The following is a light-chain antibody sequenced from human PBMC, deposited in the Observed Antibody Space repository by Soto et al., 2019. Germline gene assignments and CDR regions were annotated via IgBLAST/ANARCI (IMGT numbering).Light chain of an antibody. CDR3: QSYDNSNLV. CDR1: GGSIATNF. Sequence: NFMLTQPHSVSESPGKTVTISCTRSGGSIATNFVQWYQQRPGSAPTTVIYEDNQRSSGVPDRFSGSLDASSNSASLTFSGLSTEDEADYYCQSYDNSNLVFGGGTKLTVL. J-gene: IGLJ2*01. CDR2: EDN. V-gene: IGLV6-57*03.